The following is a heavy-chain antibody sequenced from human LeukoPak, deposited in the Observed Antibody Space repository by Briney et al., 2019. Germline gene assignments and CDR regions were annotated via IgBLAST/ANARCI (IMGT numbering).Heavy chain of an antibody. CDR3: AKDKGLISGKYYFDY. Sequence: GGSLRLSCAASGFTFSNYAIHWVRQAPGKGLGWVGFIWYDGSNNYHADSVKGRFTISRDNSKNTVHLQMNSLRAEDTAVYYCAKDKGLISGKYYFDYWGQGALVTVPS. CDR1: GFTFSNYA. D-gene: IGHD1-26*01. V-gene: IGHV3-30*02. J-gene: IGHJ4*02. CDR2: IWYDGSNN.